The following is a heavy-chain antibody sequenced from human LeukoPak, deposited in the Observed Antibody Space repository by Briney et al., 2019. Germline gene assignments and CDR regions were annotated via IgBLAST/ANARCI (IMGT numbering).Heavy chain of an antibody. J-gene: IGHJ3*02. CDR2: IYYSGST. CDR3: ARECDTCAFDI. Sequence: SETLSLTCTVSGGSISSYYWSWIRQPPGKGLEWIGYIYYSGSTNYNPSLKSRVTISVDTSKNQFSLKLSSVTAADTAVYYCARECDTCAFDIWGQGTMVTVSS. V-gene: IGHV4-59*01. CDR1: GGSISSYY. D-gene: IGHD2-21*02.